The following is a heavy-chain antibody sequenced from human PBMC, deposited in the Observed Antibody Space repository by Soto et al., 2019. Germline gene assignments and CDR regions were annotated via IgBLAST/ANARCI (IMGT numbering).Heavy chain of an antibody. CDR1: GGTFSSYT. D-gene: IGHD2-2*01. J-gene: IGHJ6*02. CDR3: ARGPAAISTHYYYDGMDV. Sequence: QVQLVQSGAEVKKPGSSVKVSCKASGGTFSSYTISRVRQAPGQGLEWMGRIIPILGIANYAQKFQGRVTITADKPTSTAYMELSARRSEDTAVYYCARGPAAISTHYYYDGMDVWGQGTTVTVS. V-gene: IGHV1-69*02. CDR2: IIPILGIA.